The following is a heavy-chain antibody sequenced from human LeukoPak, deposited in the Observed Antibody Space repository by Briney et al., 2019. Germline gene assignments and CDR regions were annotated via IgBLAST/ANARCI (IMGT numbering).Heavy chain of an antibody. Sequence: TGGSLRLSCTASGFTFSSYAMSWVRQAPGKGLEWVSGISRSGGSTYYADSVKGRFAISRDNSKNTVYLQMNSLRAEDTAVYYCAKTLHYGHFGKFDSWGQGTLVTVSS. D-gene: IGHD4-17*01. CDR3: AKTLHYGHFGKFDS. J-gene: IGHJ4*02. CDR2: ISRSGGST. CDR1: GFTFSSYA. V-gene: IGHV3-23*01.